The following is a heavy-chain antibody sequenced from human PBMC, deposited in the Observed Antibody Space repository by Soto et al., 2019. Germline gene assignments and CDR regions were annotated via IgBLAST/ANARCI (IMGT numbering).Heavy chain of an antibody. J-gene: IGHJ5*02. D-gene: IGHD2-2*01. CDR2: INAGNGNT. Sequence: ASVKVSCKASGYTFTSYAMHWVRQAPGQRLEWMGWINAGNGNTKYSQKFQGRVTITRDTSASTAYMELSSLRSEDTAVYYCARLPSRVVPAAYNWFDPWGQGTLVTVSS. V-gene: IGHV1-3*01. CDR3: ARLPSRVVPAAYNWFDP. CDR1: GYTFTSYA.